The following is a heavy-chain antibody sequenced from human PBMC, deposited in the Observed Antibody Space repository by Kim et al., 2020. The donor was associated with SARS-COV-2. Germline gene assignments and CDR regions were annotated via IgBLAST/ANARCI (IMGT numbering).Heavy chain of an antibody. Sequence: GGSLRLSCAASGFTFSSYSMNCVRQAPGKGLEWVSSISSSSSYIYYADSVKGRFTISSDNAKNSLYLQMNSLRAEDTAVYYCARDIHPFYGEQDYWGQGTLVTVSS. J-gene: IGHJ4*02. CDR2: ISSSSSYI. CDR1: GFTFSSYS. CDR3: ARDIHPFYGEQDY. V-gene: IGHV3-21*01. D-gene: IGHD4-17*01.